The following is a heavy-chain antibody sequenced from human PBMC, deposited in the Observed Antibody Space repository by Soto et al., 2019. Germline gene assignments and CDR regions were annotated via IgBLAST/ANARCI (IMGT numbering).Heavy chain of an antibody. J-gene: IGHJ3*02. CDR3: ARAAYYFDTNPGAFDI. V-gene: IGHV3-33*01. CDR1: GFSFSNYG. D-gene: IGHD3-9*01. Sequence: GGSLRLSCAASGFSFSNYGMHWVRQAPGKGLEWVAIIWYDGSNKYYADSVKDRFTISRDNSKNTLYLYMNSLRAEDTAIFYCARAAYYFDTNPGAFDIWGQGKMVTVSS. CDR2: IWYDGSNK.